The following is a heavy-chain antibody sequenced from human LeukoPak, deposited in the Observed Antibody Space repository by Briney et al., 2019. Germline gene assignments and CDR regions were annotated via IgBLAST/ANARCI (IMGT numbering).Heavy chain of an antibody. J-gene: IGHJ4*02. D-gene: IGHD3-16*02. CDR3: ARAPSYRYNYFDY. V-gene: IGHV1-2*06. Sequence: GASVKVSCKASGYTFTGYYMHWVRQAPGQGLEWMGRINPNSGGTNYAQKFQGRVTMTRDTSISTAYMELSRLRSDDTAVHYCARAPSYRYNYFDYWGQGTLVTVSS. CDR2: INPNSGGT. CDR1: GYTFTGYY.